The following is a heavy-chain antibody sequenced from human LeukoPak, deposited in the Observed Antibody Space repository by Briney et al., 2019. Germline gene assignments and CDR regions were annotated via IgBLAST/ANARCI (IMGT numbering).Heavy chain of an antibody. V-gene: IGHV3-11*01. Sequence: PGGSLRLSCAASGFTFSDYYMSWIRQAPGKGLVWVSYISSSGSTIYYADSVKGRFTISRDNAKNSVYLQMNSLRAEDTAVYYCARGSPYNWNYAPFDYWGQGTLVTVSP. J-gene: IGHJ4*02. CDR1: GFTFSDYY. CDR2: ISSSGSTI. D-gene: IGHD1-7*01. CDR3: ARGSPYNWNYAPFDY.